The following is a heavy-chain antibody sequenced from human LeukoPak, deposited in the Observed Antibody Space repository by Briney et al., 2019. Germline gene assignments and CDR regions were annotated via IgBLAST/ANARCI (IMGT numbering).Heavy chain of an antibody. CDR2: TYTSGST. J-gene: IGHJ4*02. V-gene: IGHV4-4*07. Sequence: SETLSLTCTVSGGSISSYYWSWIRQPAGKGLEWIGRTYTSGSTNYNPSLKSRVTMSVDTSKNQFSLKLSSVTAADTAVYYCARDTPGCSSTSCPLDYWGQGTLVTVSS. D-gene: IGHD2-2*01. CDR3: ARDTPGCSSTSCPLDY. CDR1: GGSISSYY.